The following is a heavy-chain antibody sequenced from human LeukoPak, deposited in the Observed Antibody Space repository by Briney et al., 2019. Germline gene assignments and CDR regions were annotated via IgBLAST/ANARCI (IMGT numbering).Heavy chain of an antibody. CDR1: GFTFSSYG. V-gene: IGHV3-33*06. CDR2: IWYDGSNK. Sequence: PGGSLRLSCAASGFTFSSYGMHWVRQAPGKGLGWVAVIWYDGSNKYYADSVKGRFTISRDNSKNTLYLQMNSLRAEDTAVYYCAKAQGYCSGGSCFTGNPHFDYWGQGTLVTVSS. CDR3: AKAQGYCSGGSCFTGNPHFDY. D-gene: IGHD2-15*01. J-gene: IGHJ4*02.